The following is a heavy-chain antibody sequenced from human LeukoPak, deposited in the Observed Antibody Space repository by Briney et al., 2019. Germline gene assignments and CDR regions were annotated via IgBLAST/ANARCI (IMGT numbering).Heavy chain of an antibody. J-gene: IGHJ4*02. CDR3: ARAGYGYSGYDWAFDY. CDR2: IYHSGST. Sequence: SETLSLTCAVSGGSISSGGYSWSWLRQPPGTGLEWIGYIYHSGSTYYNPSLKSRVTISVDRSKNQFSLKLSSVTAADTAVYYCARAGYGYSGYDWAFDYWGQGTLVTVSS. CDR1: GGSISSGGYS. V-gene: IGHV4-30-2*01. D-gene: IGHD5-12*01.